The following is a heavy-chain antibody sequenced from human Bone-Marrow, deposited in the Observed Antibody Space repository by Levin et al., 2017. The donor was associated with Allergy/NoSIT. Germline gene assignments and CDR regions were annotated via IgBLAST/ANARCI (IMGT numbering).Heavy chain of an antibody. CDR3: AKNSGWHPRFAY. CDR1: GFTVSSTS. Sequence: SCAASGFTVSSTSVSWVRQAPGKGLEWVSVIYSGGSTYYADSVKGRFTISRDNSKNTVHLQINSLRGEDTAVYYCAKNSGWHPRFAYWGQGTLVTVSP. D-gene: IGHD6-19*01. CDR2: IYSGGST. J-gene: IGHJ4*02. V-gene: IGHV3-53*01.